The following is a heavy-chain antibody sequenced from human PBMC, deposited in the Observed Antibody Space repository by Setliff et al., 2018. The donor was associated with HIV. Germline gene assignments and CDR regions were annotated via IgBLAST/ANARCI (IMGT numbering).Heavy chain of an antibody. Sequence: EASVKVSCKASGGTFSSYGISWVRQAPGQGLEWMGAIIPMFGTGFYAQKFQGRVTITTDESRTTSYMGLSSLRFEDTAVYFCARVAHSSSYHCYGMDVWGQGTTVTVSS. D-gene: IGHD6-19*01. CDR2: IIPMFGTG. V-gene: IGHV1-69*05. CDR1: GGTFSSYG. CDR3: ARVAHSSSYHCYGMDV. J-gene: IGHJ6*02.